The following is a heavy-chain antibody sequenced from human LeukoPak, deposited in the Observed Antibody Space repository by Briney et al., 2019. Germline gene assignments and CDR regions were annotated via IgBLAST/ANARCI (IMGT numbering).Heavy chain of an antibody. CDR1: GFTFSTYW. CDR2: IKPDGSDK. J-gene: IGHJ4*02. Sequence: GGSLRLSCEASGFTFSTYWMSWVRQAPGKGPECVANIKPDGSDKYYVDSMKGRFTISRDNARNSLYLQMNSLRAEDTAVYYCARDNYYDSSGYFGSGYWGQGTLVTVSS. D-gene: IGHD3-22*01. CDR3: ARDNYYDSSGYFGSGY. V-gene: IGHV3-7*01.